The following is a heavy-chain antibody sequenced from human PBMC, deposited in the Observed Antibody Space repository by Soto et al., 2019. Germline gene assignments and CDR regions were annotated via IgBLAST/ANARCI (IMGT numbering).Heavy chain of an antibody. J-gene: IGHJ6*02. CDR3: AKKTADYGDYDQYGMDV. Sequence: GGSLRLSCAASGFTFSSYGMHWVRQAPGKGLEWVAVISYDGSNKYYADSVKGRFTISRDNSKNTLYLQMNSLRAEDTAVYYCAKKTADYGDYDQYGMDVWGQGTKVTVYS. D-gene: IGHD4-17*01. CDR1: GFTFSSYG. V-gene: IGHV3-30*18. CDR2: ISYDGSNK.